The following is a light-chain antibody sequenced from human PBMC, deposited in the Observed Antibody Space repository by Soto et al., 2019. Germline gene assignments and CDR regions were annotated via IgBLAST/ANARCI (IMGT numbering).Light chain of an antibody. J-gene: IGLJ1*01. CDR2: EVT. CDR3: SSYTTRRTYV. V-gene: IGLV2-14*01. CDR1: SSDVGRFNF. Sequence: QSVLTQPASVSGSPGQSITISCTGTSSDVGRFNFVSWFQQHPGKAPKLLIYEVTQRPSGVSNRFSGSKSGNTASLTISGLQTEDEADYYCSSYTTRRTYVFGTGTQLTVL.